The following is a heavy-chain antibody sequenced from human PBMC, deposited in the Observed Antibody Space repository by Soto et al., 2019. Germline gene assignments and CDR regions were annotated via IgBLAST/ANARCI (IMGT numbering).Heavy chain of an antibody. V-gene: IGHV1-69*12. J-gene: IGHJ6*02. CDR1: GGTFSSYA. Sequence: QVKLVQSGAEVKKPGSSVKVSCKASGGTFSSYAISWVRQAPGQGLEWMGGIIPIFGTANYAQKFQGRVTITADESTSTVDMELSSLRSEDTAGYYCARDDVDTAMPYGMDVWGQGTTVTVSS. CDR2: IIPIFGTA. D-gene: IGHD5-18*01. CDR3: ARDDVDTAMPYGMDV.